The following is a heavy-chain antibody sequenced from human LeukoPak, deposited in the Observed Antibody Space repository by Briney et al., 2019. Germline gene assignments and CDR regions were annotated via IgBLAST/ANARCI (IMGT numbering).Heavy chain of an antibody. J-gene: IGHJ4*02. Sequence: GGSLRLSCTASGFTFCDYAMSWVRQAPGKGLEWVGFIRSKAYGGTTEYAASVKGRFTISRDDSKSIAYQQMNSLKTEDTAVYYCTRGPYYYDCSGHIGGEYWGQGTLVTVSS. CDR1: GFTFCDYA. CDR2: IRSKAYGGTT. V-gene: IGHV3-49*04. D-gene: IGHD3-22*01. CDR3: TRGPYYYDCSGHIGGEY.